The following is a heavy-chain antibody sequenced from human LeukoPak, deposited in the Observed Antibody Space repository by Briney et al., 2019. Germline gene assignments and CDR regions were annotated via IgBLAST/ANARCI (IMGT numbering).Heavy chain of an antibody. V-gene: IGHV4-59*12. D-gene: IGHD1-14*01. CDR1: GGSISSYY. CDR3: ARDSTTYYYYYYMDV. Sequence: SETLSLTCTVSGGSISSYYWTWIRQPPGKGLEWIGYIYFSGSTNYNPSLKNRVTFSVDTSKNQFSLKLSSVTAADTAVYYCARDSTTYYYYYYMDVWGKGTTVTISS. J-gene: IGHJ6*03. CDR2: IYFSGST.